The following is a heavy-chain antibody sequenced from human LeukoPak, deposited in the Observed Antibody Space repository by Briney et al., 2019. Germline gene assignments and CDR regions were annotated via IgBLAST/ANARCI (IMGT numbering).Heavy chain of an antibody. Sequence: ASVKVSCKVSGYTLTELSMHWVRQAPGKGLEWMGGFDPEDGETIYAQKFQGRVTMTEDTSTDTAYMELSSLRSDDTAVYYCARDRPYSSSWYNWFDPWGQGTLVTVSS. V-gene: IGHV1-24*01. CDR1: GYTLTELS. CDR3: ARDRPYSSSWYNWFDP. J-gene: IGHJ5*02. CDR2: FDPEDGET. D-gene: IGHD6-13*01.